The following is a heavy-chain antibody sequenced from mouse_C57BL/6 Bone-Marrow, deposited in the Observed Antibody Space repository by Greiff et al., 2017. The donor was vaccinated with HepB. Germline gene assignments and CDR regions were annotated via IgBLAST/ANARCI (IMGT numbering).Heavy chain of an antibody. D-gene: IGHD2-1*01. CDR1: GFNIKNPY. CDR2: IDPANGNT. J-gene: IGHJ2*01. Sequence: EVQLQQSVAELVRPGASVKLSCTASGFNIKNPYMHWVKQRPEQGLEWIGRIDPANGNTKYAPKFQGKATITADTSSNTAYLQLSSLTSEDTAIYYCANEGMFYGNRGYFDYWGQGTTLTVSS. V-gene: IGHV14-3*01. CDR3: ANEGMFYGNRGYFDY.